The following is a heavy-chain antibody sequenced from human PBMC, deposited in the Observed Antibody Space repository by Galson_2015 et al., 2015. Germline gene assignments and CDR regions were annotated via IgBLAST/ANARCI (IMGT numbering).Heavy chain of an antibody. CDR1: GGTFSSYA. CDR2: IIPIFGTA. Sequence: SVKVSCKASGGTFSSYAISWVRQAPGQGLEWMGGIIPIFGTANYAQKFQGRVTITADESTSTAYTELSSLRSEDTAVYYCARALDLGIHWFDYWGQGTLVTVSS. J-gene: IGHJ4*02. V-gene: IGHV1-69*13. CDR3: ARALDLGIHWFDY. D-gene: IGHD3-16*01.